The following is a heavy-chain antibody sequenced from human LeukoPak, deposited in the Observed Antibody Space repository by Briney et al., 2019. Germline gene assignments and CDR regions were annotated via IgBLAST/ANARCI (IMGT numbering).Heavy chain of an antibody. CDR2: ISSSSSYI. D-gene: IGHD4-17*01. V-gene: IGHV3-21*04. J-gene: IGHJ6*02. Sequence: GGSLRLSCAASGFTFSSYAVSWVRQAPGKGLEWVSSISSSSSYIYYADSVKGRFTISRDNAKNSLYLQMNSLRAEDTAVYYCARTDYGYYYGMDVWGQGTTVTVSS. CDR1: GFTFSSYA. CDR3: ARTDYGYYYGMDV.